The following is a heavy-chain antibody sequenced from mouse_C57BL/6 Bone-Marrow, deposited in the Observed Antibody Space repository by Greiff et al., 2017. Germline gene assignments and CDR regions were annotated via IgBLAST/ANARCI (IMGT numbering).Heavy chain of an antibody. CDR1: GYSFTGYF. CDR3: ARPPIYYDYDGFDY. CDR2: INPYNGDT. Sequence: VQLQQSGPELVKPGDSVKISCKASGYSFTGYFMNWVMQSHGKSLEWIGRINPYNGDTFYNQKFKGKATLTVDKSSSTAHMELRSLTSEDSAVYYCARPPIYYDYDGFDYWGQGTTLTVSS. D-gene: IGHD2-4*01. V-gene: IGHV1-20*01. J-gene: IGHJ2*01.